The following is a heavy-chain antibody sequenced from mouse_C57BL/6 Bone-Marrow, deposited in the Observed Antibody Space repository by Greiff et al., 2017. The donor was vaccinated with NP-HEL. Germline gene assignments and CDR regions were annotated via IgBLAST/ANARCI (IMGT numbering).Heavy chain of an antibody. V-gene: IGHV1-55*01. CDR1: GYTFTSYW. CDR2: IYPGSGST. CDR3: ARGSSYFDY. Sequence: QVQLQQPGAELVKPGASVKMSCKASGYTFTSYWITWVKQRPGHGLEWIGEIYPGSGSTNYNEKFKSKATLTVDTSSSTADMQLSSLTSEDSAVYYCARGSSYFDYWGQGTTLTVSS. J-gene: IGHJ2*01. D-gene: IGHD1-1*01.